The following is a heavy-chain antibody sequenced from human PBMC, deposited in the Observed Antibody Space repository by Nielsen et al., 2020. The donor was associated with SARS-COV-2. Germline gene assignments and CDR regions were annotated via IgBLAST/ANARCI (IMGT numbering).Heavy chain of an antibody. D-gene: IGHD6-6*01. CDR3: ARLGYSSSSIAFDI. V-gene: IGHV4-59*08. CDR1: GGSISSYY. J-gene: IGHJ3*02. CDR2: IYYSGST. Sequence: SETLSLTCTVSGGSISSYYWSWIRQPPGKGLEWIGYIYYSGSTNYNPSLKSRVTISVDTSKNQFSLKLSSVTAADTAVYYCARLGYSSSSIAFDIWGQGTMVTVSS.